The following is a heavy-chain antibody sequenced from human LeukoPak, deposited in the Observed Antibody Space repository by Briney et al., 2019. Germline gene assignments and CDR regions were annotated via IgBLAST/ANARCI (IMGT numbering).Heavy chain of an antibody. D-gene: IGHD3-3*01. Sequence: ASVKVSCKASGYTFTSYYMHWVRQAPGQGLEWMGIINPSGGSTSYAQKFQGRVTMTRDTSTNTVYVELSSLKFEDTAVYYCARRGLSGYYYYGMDVWGQGTTVTASS. V-gene: IGHV1-46*01. CDR2: INPSGGST. CDR1: GYTFTSYY. CDR3: ARRGLSGYYYYGMDV. J-gene: IGHJ6*02.